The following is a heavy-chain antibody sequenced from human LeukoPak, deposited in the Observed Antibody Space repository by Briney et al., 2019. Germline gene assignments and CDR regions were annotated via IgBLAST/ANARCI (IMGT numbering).Heavy chain of an antibody. Sequence: ASVKVSCKASGYAFTSYGISWVRQAPGQGLEWMGWISAYNGNTNYAQKLQGRVTMTTDTSTSTAYMELRSLRSDDTAVYYCARGLGLLWFGELLYAFDYWGQGTLVTVSS. D-gene: IGHD3-10*01. J-gene: IGHJ4*02. CDR3: ARGLGLLWFGELLYAFDY. V-gene: IGHV1-18*01. CDR2: ISAYNGNT. CDR1: GYAFTSYG.